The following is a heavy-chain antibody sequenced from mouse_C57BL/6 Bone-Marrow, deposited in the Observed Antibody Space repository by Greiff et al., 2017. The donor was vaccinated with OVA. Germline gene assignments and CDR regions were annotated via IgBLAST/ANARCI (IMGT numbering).Heavy chain of an antibody. V-gene: IGHV1-81*01. Sequence: QVQLQQSGAELARPGASVKLSCKASGYTFTSYGISWVKQRTGQGLEWIGEIYPRSGNTYYNEKFKGKATLTADKSSSTAYMELRSLTSEDSAVYFCARWGEVVRHFDVWGTGTTVTVSS. CDR1: GYTFTSYG. CDR3: ARWGEVVRHFDV. CDR2: IYPRSGNT. J-gene: IGHJ1*03. D-gene: IGHD1-1*01.